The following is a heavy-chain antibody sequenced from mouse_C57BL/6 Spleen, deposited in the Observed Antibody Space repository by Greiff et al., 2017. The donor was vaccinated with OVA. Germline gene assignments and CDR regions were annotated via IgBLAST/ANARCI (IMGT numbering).Heavy chain of an antibody. Sequence: QVQLKQSGPELVKPGASVKISCKASGYAFSSSWMNWVKQRPGKGLEWIGRIYPGDGDTNYNGKFKGKATLTADKSSSTAYMQLSSLTSEDSAVYVCARSRNYGSLDYFDYGGQGTTLTVSS. J-gene: IGHJ2*01. CDR3: ARSRNYGSLDYFDY. V-gene: IGHV1-82*01. D-gene: IGHD1-1*01. CDR2: IYPGDGDT. CDR1: GYAFSSSW.